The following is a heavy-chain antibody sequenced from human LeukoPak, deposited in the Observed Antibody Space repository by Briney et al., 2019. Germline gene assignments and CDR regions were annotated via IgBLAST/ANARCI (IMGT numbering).Heavy chain of an antibody. CDR1: GFTFGDYA. D-gene: IGHD2-15*01. J-gene: IGHJ4*02. Sequence: GGSLRLSCTASGFTFGDYAMIWVRQAPGKGLEWVAFIRYDGSNKYYVDSVKGRFTISRDNSKNTLYLQMNSLRAEDTAVYYCAKDRCSGGSCYPNFDYWGQGTLVTVSS. V-gene: IGHV3-30*02. CDR2: IRYDGSNK. CDR3: AKDRCSGGSCYPNFDY.